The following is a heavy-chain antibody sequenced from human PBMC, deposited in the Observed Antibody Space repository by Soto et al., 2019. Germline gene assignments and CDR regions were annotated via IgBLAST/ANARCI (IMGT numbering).Heavy chain of an antibody. CDR3: ARGEGYSYNYYDF. J-gene: IGHJ4*02. V-gene: IGHV3-33*01. CDR1: GFTFSDHG. CDR2: VWFDGKNK. Sequence: PGGSLRLSCAASGFTFSDHGMHWVRQAPGKGLEWLAVVWFDGKNKYYADSVKGRFTISRDNSKNTLYLQLNNLRAEDTAMYYCARGEGYSYNYYDFWGQGTLVTVSS. D-gene: IGHD5-12*01.